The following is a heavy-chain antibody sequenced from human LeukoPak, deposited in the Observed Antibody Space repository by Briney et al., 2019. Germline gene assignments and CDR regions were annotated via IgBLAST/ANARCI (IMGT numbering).Heavy chain of an antibody. Sequence: PSETLSLTCTVSGGSISSGDYYWRWIRQPPGKGLEWIGYIYYSGSTYYNPSLKSRVTISVDTSENQFSLKLSSVTAADTALYYCARHQWGAAAARKFDYWGQGTLVTVSS. CDR1: GGSISSGDYY. CDR3: ARHQWGAAAARKFDY. D-gene: IGHD6-13*01. J-gene: IGHJ4*02. V-gene: IGHV4-30-4*08. CDR2: IYYSGST.